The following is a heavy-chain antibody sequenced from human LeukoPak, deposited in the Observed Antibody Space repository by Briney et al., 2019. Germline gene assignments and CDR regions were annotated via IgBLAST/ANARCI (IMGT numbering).Heavy chain of an antibody. V-gene: IGHV3-23*01. D-gene: IGHD2-15*01. CDR2: ISGSGSST. CDR1: GFTFSSYG. CDR3: AKDPLVAHPYYYYYYMDV. Sequence: PGGSLRLSCAASGFTFSSYGMSWVRQAPGKGLEWVSAISGSGSSTYYADSVKGRFTISRDNSKNTLYQQMNSLRAEDTAVYYCAKDPLVAHPYYYYYYMDVWGKGTTVTISS. J-gene: IGHJ6*03.